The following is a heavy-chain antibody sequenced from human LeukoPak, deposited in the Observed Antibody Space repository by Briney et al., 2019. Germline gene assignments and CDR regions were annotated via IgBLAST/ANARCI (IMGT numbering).Heavy chain of an antibody. V-gene: IGHV3-7*01. Sequence: GGSLRLSCAASGFTFSSSWMSWVRQAPGKGLEWVANIKQDGSEKYYVDSVKGRFTISRDNAKNSLYLQMNSLRAEDTAVYYCASIFYSIDYIFDYWGQGTLVTVSS. J-gene: IGHJ4*02. CDR1: GFTFSSSW. CDR2: IKQDGSEK. CDR3: ASIFYSIDYIFDY. D-gene: IGHD3-22*01.